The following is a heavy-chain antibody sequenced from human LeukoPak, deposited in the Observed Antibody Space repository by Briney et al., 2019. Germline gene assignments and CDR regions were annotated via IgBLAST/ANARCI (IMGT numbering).Heavy chain of an antibody. D-gene: IGHD2-15*01. Sequence: GASVKVSCKVSGYTLTELSMHWVRQAPGQGLEWMGWINPNSGGTNYAQKFQGWVTMTRDTSISTVYMELSRLRSDDTAVYYCARVPAGYCSGGSCYSGFYFDYWGQGTLVTVSS. J-gene: IGHJ4*02. V-gene: IGHV1-2*04. CDR1: GYTLTELS. CDR3: ARVPAGYCSGGSCYSGFYFDY. CDR2: INPNSGGT.